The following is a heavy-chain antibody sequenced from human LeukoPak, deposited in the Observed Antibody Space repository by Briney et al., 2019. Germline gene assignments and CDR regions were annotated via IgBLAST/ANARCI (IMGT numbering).Heavy chain of an antibody. CDR1: GGSISTYF. Sequence: KPSETLSLTCTVSGGSISTYFWSWIRQPPGKGLEWIGHIYFSGSTNYNPSLESRVTISVDTSKNQFSLTLSSVTAADTAVYYCASHKSSGSYPLDYWGQGILVTVSS. CDR3: ASHKSSGSYPLDY. J-gene: IGHJ4*02. D-gene: IGHD3-22*01. CDR2: IYFSGST. V-gene: IGHV4-59*08.